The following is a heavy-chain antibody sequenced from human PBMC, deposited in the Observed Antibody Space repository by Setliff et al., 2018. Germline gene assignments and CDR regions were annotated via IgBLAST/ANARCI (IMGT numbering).Heavy chain of an antibody. D-gene: IGHD2-2*01. J-gene: IGHJ4*02. CDR3: ARDQFSVIWDQLLNYFDY. CDR1: GYTFTSYA. CDR2: INTNTGNP. V-gene: IGHV7-4-1*02. Sequence: ASVKVSCKASGYTFTSYAMNWVRQAPGQGLEWMGWINTNTGNPTYAQGFTGRFVFSLDTSVSTAYLQISSLKAEDTAVYYCARDQFSVIWDQLLNYFDYWGQGTLVTVSS.